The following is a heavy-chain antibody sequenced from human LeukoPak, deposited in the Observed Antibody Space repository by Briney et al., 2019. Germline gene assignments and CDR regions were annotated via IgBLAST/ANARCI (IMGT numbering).Heavy chain of an antibody. CDR3: AKVPRYDILTGCWFDY. D-gene: IGHD3-9*01. CDR1: GFTFSSYA. CDR2: ISGSGGST. J-gene: IGHJ4*02. Sequence: GGSLRLSCAASGFTFSSYAMSWGRQAPGKGLEWVSAISGSGGSTYYADSVKGRFTISRDNSKNTLYLQMNSLRAEDTAVYYCAKVPRYDILTGCWFDYWGQGTLVTVSS. V-gene: IGHV3-23*01.